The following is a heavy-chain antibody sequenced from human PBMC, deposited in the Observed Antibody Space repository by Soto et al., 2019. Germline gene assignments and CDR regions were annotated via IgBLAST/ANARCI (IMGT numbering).Heavy chain of an antibody. V-gene: IGHV1-8*01. CDR3: ASTATTYYDILTGYVTPRNDAFDI. Sequence: ASVKVSCKASGYTFTSYDINWVRQATGQGLEWMGWMIPNSGNTGYAQKFQGRVTMTRNTSISTAYMELSSLRSEDTAVYYCASTATTYYDILTGYVTPRNDAFDIWGQGTMVTISS. J-gene: IGHJ3*02. CDR1: GYTFTSYD. D-gene: IGHD3-9*01. CDR2: MIPNSGNT.